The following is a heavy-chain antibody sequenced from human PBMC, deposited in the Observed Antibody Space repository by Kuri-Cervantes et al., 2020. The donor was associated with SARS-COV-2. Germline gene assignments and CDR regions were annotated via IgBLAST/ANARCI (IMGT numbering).Heavy chain of an antibody. V-gene: IGHV4-39*01. CDR1: GGPISNSNYY. J-gene: IGHJ4*02. CDR2: FYYRGST. CDR3: ARYYNEGYFDY. Sequence: SETLSLTCTVSGGPISNSNYYWGWIRQPPGKGLEWIGSFYYRGSTYYNPSLTSRVTISVDTSKNQFSLRLSSVTAADTAVYYCARYYNEGYFDYWGQGTLVTVSS. D-gene: IGHD3-10*01.